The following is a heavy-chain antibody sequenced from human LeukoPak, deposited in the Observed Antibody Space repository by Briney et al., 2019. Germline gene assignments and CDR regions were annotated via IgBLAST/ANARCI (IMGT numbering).Heavy chain of an antibody. CDR1: GYSFSGYY. V-gene: IGHV1-2*06. D-gene: IGHD6-13*01. J-gene: IGHJ4*02. CDR2: IKPNSGAT. Sequence: AXVKVSCKASGYSFSGYYLHWVRQAPGQGLEWMGRIKPNSGATDYAQKFQDRVTMIRDTSTGTAYMEVSWLRSGETAVYYCARESASGSWSDYWGQGTLVTVSS. CDR3: ARESASGSWSDY.